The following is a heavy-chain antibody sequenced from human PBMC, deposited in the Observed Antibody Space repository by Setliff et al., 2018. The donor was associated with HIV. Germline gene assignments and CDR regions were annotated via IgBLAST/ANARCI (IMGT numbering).Heavy chain of an antibody. J-gene: IGHJ4*02. CDR3: ARGGVQLWLPLFDY. V-gene: IGHV4-61*02. D-gene: IGHD5-18*01. CDR2: IYTSGST. CDR1: GGSISSGSYY. Sequence: SETLSLTCTVSGGSISSGSYYWSWIRQPAGKGLEWIGRIYTSGSTNYNPSLKSRVTISVDTSKNQFSLKLSSVTAADTAVYFCARGGVQLWLPLFDYWGQGTLVTVSS.